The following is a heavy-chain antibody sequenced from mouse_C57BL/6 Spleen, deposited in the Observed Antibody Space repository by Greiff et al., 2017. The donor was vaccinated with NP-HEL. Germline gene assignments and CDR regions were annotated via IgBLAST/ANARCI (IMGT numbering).Heavy chain of an antibody. CDR2: INTGSGGT. CDR3: ARSGNIYYGSSSYAMDY. V-gene: IGHV1-54*01. D-gene: IGHD1-1*01. CDR1: GYAFTNYL. Sequence: VQLQQSGAELVRPGTSVKVSCKASGYAFTNYLIEWVKQRPGQGLEWIGVINTGSGGTNYNEKFKGKATLTADQSSSTAYMQLSSLTSEDSAVYFCARSGNIYYGSSSYAMDYWGQGTSVTVSS. J-gene: IGHJ4*01.